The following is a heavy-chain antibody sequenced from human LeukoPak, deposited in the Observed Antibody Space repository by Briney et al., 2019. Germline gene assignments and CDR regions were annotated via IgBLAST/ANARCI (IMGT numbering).Heavy chain of an antibody. CDR3: VSPRGFSYGYFDY. V-gene: IGHV4-39*01. D-gene: IGHD5-18*01. CDR2: IYYSKNT. CDR1: GGSISSSSAY. Sequence: TPSETLSLTCTVSGGSISSSSAYWGWLRQPPGKGLEWIGSIYYSKNTYYNPSLKSRVTISADTSKNQFSLTLGSVSATDTAVYYCVSPRGFSYGYFDYWGQGTLVTVSS. J-gene: IGHJ4*02.